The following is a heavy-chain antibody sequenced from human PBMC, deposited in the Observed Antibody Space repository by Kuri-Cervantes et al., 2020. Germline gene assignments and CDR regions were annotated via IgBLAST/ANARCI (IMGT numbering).Heavy chain of an antibody. CDR2: ISADTGDT. D-gene: IGHD6-6*01. J-gene: IGHJ5*02. CDR1: GYIFTRYG. CDR3: AREYSSSCYLGWFDP. Sequence: ASVKVSCKASGYIFTRYGISGVRQAPGQGLEWMGWISADTGDTSYAHKLQGRVTMTTDTSTSRSYMELSSLRSEDTAVYYCAREYSSSCYLGWFDPWGQGTLVTVSS. V-gene: IGHV1-18*01.